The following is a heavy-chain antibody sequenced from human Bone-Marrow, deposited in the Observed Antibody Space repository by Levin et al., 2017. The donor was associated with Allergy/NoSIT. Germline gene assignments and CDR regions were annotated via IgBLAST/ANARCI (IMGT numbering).Heavy chain of an antibody. V-gene: IGHV4-39*07. J-gene: IGHJ4*02. D-gene: IGHD5-12*01. Sequence: PSETLSLTCAVSGDSISGSSFYWGWIRQSPGKGLEWIGSIYYTGSAHYSPSFESRATIFVDTSKNQFSLKLSSVTAADTAVYYCARVAGYDYDVYFDYWGQGTLVTVSS. CDR3: ARVAGYDYDVYFDY. CDR2: IYYTGSA. CDR1: GDSISGSSFY.